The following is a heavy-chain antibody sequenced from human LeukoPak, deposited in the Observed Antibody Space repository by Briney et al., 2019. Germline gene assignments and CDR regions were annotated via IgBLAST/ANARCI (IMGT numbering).Heavy chain of an antibody. CDR1: GFTFSSYA. J-gene: IGHJ4*02. D-gene: IGHD1-26*01. Sequence: GGSLRLSCAASGFTFSSYAMHWVRQAPGKGLEWVAVILYDGSNEYYADSVRGRFTISRDNSRNTLYLQLNSLRAEDTAVYYCTRDPIMGVPDYFDYWGQGTLVAVSS. CDR2: ILYDGSNE. V-gene: IGHV3-30*04. CDR3: TRDPIMGVPDYFDY.